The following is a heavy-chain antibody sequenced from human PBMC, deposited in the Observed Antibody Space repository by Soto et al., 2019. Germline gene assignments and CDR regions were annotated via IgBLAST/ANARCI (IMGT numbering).Heavy chain of an antibody. V-gene: IGHV3-30*18. CDR2: ISYDGSNK. D-gene: IGHD2-15*01. J-gene: IGHJ6*02. Sequence: GGSLRLSCAASGFTFSSYGMHWVRQAPGKGLEWVTVISYDGSNKYYADSVKGRFTISRDNSKNTLYLQMHSLRAEDTAVYYCAKSSYCSGSSCYYYYYGMDVWGQGTTVTVSS. CDR1: GFTFSSYG. CDR3: AKSSYCSGSSCYYYYYGMDV.